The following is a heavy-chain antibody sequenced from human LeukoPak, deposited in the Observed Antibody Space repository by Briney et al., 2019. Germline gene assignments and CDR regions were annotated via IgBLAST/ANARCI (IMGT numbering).Heavy chain of an antibody. CDR2: IIPIFGTT. CDR1: GVTFRSYA. J-gene: IGHJ6*03. V-gene: IGHV1-69*13. CDR3: ARDRGDGGRSGYYYYYMDV. D-gene: IGHD2-21*02. Sequence: GASVKLSCTTSGVTFRSYAITWVRQAPGQGLEWMGGIIPIFGTTNYAQKFQGRVTITADESTSTAYMELSSLRSEDTAVYYCARDRGDGGRSGYYYYYMDVWGKGTTVTISS.